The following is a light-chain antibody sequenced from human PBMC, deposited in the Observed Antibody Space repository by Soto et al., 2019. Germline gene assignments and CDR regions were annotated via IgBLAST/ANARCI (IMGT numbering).Light chain of an antibody. CDR3: RQSYSTPPIT. J-gene: IGKJ5*01. V-gene: IGKV1-39*01. CDR1: SSISSY. CDR2: AAS. Sequence: ILTAQTPWSLSASVGERVTIPSRASSSISSYLTGYQQKPGKAPKLLIYAASSLQSGVPSTFSGSGCGTDFTLTISSLHPEEFATYYCRQSYSTPPITFRQGTRLEIK.